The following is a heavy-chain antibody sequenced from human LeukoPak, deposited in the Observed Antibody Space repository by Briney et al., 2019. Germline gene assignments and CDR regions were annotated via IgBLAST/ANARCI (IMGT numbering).Heavy chain of an antibody. CDR1: GFTFSDYY. D-gene: IGHD1-26*01. CDR2: ISSGGSTI. J-gene: IGHJ4*02. V-gene: IGHV3-11*01. Sequence: GGSLRLSCAASGFTFSDYYMSWIRQAPGKGLEWVSYISSGGSTIYYADSVKGRFTISRDNAKNSLYLQMNSLRAEDTAVYYCARDIKVGAVFDYWGQGTLVTVSS. CDR3: ARDIKVGAVFDY.